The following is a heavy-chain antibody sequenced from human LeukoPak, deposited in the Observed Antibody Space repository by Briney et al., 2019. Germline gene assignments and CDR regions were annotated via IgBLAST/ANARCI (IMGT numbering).Heavy chain of an antibody. V-gene: IGHV3-11*04. J-gene: IGHJ4*02. Sequence: GRSLRLSCAPSGFTLSVYYMSRVRQAPGKGREWGTYISRIGSTIYYTDSLKDRFTISRDNPKNTMYLQMNSVRSQDTAVYYCARVGIWLQNRFGYWGQGTLVTVSS. D-gene: IGHD5-24*01. CDR2: ISRIGSTI. CDR3: ARVGIWLQNRFGY. CDR1: GFTLSVYY.